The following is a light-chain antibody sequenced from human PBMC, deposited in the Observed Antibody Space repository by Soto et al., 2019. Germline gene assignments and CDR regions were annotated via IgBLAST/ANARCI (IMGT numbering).Light chain of an antibody. CDR1: SSDVGGYNY. CDR3: CSYAGSYTYV. Sequence: LTQPRSVSGSPGQSVTISCTGTSSDVGGYNYVSWYQQHPGKALKLMIYDVSKRPSGVPDRFSGSKSGNTASLTISGLQAEDEADYYCCSYAGSYTYVFGTGTKVTVL. J-gene: IGLJ1*01. CDR2: DVS. V-gene: IGLV2-11*01.